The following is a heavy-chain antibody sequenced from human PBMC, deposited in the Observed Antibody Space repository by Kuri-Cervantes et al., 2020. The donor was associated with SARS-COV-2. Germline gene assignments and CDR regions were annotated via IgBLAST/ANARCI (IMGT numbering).Heavy chain of an antibody. J-gene: IGHJ4*02. Sequence: SGPTLAKPTQTLTLTCTFSGFSLSTSGMCVSWIRQPPGKALEWLARIDWDDDKYYSTSLKTRLTISKDTSKNQVVLTMTNMDPVDTATYYCASGTGSGSFLVPYYWGQGTLVTVSS. D-gene: IGHD3-10*01. CDR2: IDWDDDK. V-gene: IGHV2-70*11. CDR1: GFSLSTSGMC. CDR3: ASGTGSGSFLVPYY.